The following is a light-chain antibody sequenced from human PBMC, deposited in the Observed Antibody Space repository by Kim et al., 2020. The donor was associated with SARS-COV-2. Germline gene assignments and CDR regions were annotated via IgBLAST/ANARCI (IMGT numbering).Light chain of an antibody. V-gene: IGKV6-21*01. CDR3: HQSTSLPLT. CDR1: QDITTK. J-gene: IGKJ4*01. Sequence: VTQKEKLTITCRASQDITTKLHWYQKKPDQSPKLLIKYASQSVSGVPSRFSGSGSGTDFTLNINGLEAEDAATYFCHQSTSLPLTFGGGTKVDIK. CDR2: YAS.